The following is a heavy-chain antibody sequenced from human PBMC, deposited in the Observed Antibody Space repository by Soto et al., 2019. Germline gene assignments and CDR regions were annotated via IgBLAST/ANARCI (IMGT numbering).Heavy chain of an antibody. CDR2: INHSGST. CDR1: GGSFSGYY. J-gene: IGHJ5*02. CDR3: ARGYPGIAAAGPYNWFDP. Sequence: PSETLSLTCAVYGGSFSGYYWSWIRQPPGKGLEWIGEINHSGSTNYNPSLESRVTISVDTSKNQFSLKLSSVTAADTAVYYCARGYPGIAAAGPYNWFDPWGQGTLVTVSS. V-gene: IGHV4-34*01. D-gene: IGHD6-13*01.